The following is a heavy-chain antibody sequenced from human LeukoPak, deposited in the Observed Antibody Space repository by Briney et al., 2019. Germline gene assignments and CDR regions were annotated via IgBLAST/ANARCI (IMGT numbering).Heavy chain of an antibody. CDR2: ISGSGGST. J-gene: IGHJ2*01. Sequence: PGGSLRLSCAASGFTFSSYAMSWVRQAPGKGLEWVSAISGSGGSTYYADSVKGRFTISGDNSKNTLYLQMNSLRAEDTAVYYCAKGTHSGWYRWYFDLWGRGTLVTVSS. V-gene: IGHV3-23*01. CDR3: AKGTHSGWYRWYFDL. D-gene: IGHD6-19*01. CDR1: GFTFSSYA.